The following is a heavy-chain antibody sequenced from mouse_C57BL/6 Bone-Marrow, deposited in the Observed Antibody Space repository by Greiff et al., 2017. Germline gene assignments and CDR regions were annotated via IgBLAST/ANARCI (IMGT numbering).Heavy chain of an antibody. Sequence: QVQLKESGAELVRPGTSVKMSCKASGYTFTTYWIGWAKQRPGHGLEWIGDIYPGGGYTNYNEKFKGKATLTADKSSSTAYMQFSNLTSEDSAIYYCARLPNSYAMDYWGQGTSVTVSA. V-gene: IGHV1-63*01. CDR3: ARLPNSYAMDY. CDR2: IYPGGGYT. D-gene: IGHD4-1*02. J-gene: IGHJ4*01. CDR1: GYTFTTYW.